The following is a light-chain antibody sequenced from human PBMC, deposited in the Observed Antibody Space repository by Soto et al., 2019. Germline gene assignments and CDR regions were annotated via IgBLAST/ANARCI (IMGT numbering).Light chain of an antibody. CDR3: QQSYSTLIT. J-gene: IGKJ1*01. CDR1: QSINAW. CDR2: AAS. V-gene: IGKV1-39*01. Sequence: IAQAPSTVSGAGRDIVNHPCRASQSINAWLAWYQQKPGKAPKLLIYAASSLQSGVPSRFSGSGSGTDFTLTISSLQPEDFATYYCQQSYSTLITFGQGTKVDIK.